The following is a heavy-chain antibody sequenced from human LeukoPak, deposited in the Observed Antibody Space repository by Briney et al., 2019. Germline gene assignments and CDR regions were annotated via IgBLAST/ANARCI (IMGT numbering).Heavy chain of an antibody. D-gene: IGHD2-15*01. CDR2: ISGSGGST. CDR1: GFTFSSYA. CDR3: AKVAPDIVVVVAAIQGWFDP. J-gene: IGHJ5*02. V-gene: IGHV3-23*01. Sequence: GGSLRLSCAASGFTFSSYAMSWVRQAPGKGLEWVSAISGSGGSTYYADSVEGRFTISRDNSKNTLYLQMNSLRAEDTAVYYCAKVAPDIVVVVAAIQGWFDPWGQGTLVTASS.